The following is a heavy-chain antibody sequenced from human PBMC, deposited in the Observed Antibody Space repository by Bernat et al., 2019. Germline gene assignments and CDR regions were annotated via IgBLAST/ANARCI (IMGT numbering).Heavy chain of an antibody. CDR3: ARSPATGTVDY. CDR1: GFTFSRYW. J-gene: IGHJ4*02. CDR2: INQDGSEK. Sequence: EVQVEESGGDLVQPGGSLRLSCAASGFTFSRYWMSWVRQAPGKGLEWVANINQDGSEKYYVDSVEGRFTISRDNAKNSLFLQMDSLRADDTAVYYCARSPATGTVDYWGQGTLVTVSS. D-gene: IGHD1-1*01. V-gene: IGHV3-7*03.